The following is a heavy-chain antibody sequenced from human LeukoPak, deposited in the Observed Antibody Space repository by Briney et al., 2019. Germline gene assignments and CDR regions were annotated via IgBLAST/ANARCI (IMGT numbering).Heavy chain of an antibody. V-gene: IGHV3-21*01. Sequence: GGSLRLSCAASGFTFNIYSMNWVRQAPGKGLEWVSSISSSSSYIYYADSVKGRFTISRDNAKNSLYLQMNSLRAEDTAVYYCARDSSSTSDEGYFDYWGQGTLVTVS. J-gene: IGHJ4*02. CDR2: ISSSSSYI. D-gene: IGHD2-2*01. CDR3: ARDSSSTSDEGYFDY. CDR1: GFTFNIYS.